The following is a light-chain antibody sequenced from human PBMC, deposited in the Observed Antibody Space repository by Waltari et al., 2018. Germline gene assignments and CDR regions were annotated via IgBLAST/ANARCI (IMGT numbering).Light chain of an antibody. V-gene: IGLV2-14*03. CDR2: DVI. J-gene: IGLJ1*01. CDR1: SSDVGGHNY. CDR3: SSYTSTSTRYL. Sequence: QSALTQPASVSGSPGQSITISCTGTSSDVGGHNYVSWYQQHPGKAPGLMLYDVITRPSGVSTRFSGPKSGNTASLTISGLQAEDEADYYCSSYTSTSTRYLFGTGTKVTVL.